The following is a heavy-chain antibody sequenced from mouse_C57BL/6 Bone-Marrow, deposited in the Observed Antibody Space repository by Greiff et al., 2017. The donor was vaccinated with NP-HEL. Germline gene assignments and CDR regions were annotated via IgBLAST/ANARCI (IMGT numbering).Heavy chain of an antibody. CDR1: GYTFTSYW. D-gene: IGHD3-2*02. CDR3: ATPRSGLDY. CDR2: INPSDSYT. V-gene: IGHV1-59*01. Sequence: QVQLQQPGAELVRPGTSVKLSCKASGYTFTSYWMHWVKQRPGQGLEWIGVINPSDSYTNYNQKFKGKATLTVDNSSSTAYMQLSSLTSEDSAVYYCATPRSGLDYWGQGTTLTVSS. J-gene: IGHJ2*01.